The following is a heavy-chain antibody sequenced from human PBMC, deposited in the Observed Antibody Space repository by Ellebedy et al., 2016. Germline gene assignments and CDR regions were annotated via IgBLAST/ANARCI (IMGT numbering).Heavy chain of an antibody. Sequence: SETLSLTCTVSGDSISSYYWIWIRQPPGKGLEWIGYIYYSGRTDYSPSLKSRVTISVDTSKNQFSLNLTSVTAADTAVYYCARDRAPQQWLGLDYWGQGGLVTVSS. V-gene: IGHV4-59*01. CDR1: GDSISSYY. D-gene: IGHD6-19*01. CDR2: IYYSGRT. CDR3: ARDRAPQQWLGLDY. J-gene: IGHJ4*02.